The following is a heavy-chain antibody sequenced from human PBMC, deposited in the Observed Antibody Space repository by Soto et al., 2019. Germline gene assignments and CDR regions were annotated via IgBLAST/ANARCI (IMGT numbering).Heavy chain of an antibody. CDR3: ARDGITMVRGVTDAFDI. CDR2: IYYSGST. V-gene: IGHV4-31*03. D-gene: IGHD3-10*01. Sequence: TLSLTCTVSGGSISSGGYYWSWIRQHPGKGLEWIGYIYYSGSTYYNPSLKSRVTISVDTSKNQFSLKLSSVTAADTAVYYCARDGITMVRGVTDAFDIWGQGTMVTVSS. J-gene: IGHJ3*02. CDR1: GGSISSGGYY.